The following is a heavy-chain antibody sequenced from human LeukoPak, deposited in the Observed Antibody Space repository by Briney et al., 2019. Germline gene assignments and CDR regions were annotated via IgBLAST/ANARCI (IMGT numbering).Heavy chain of an antibody. CDR2: IIPIFGTA. CDR3: ASSTSGSYYNGGFRENDY. V-gene: IGHV1-69*05. D-gene: IGHD3-10*01. CDR1: GGTFSSYA. J-gene: IGHJ4*02. Sequence: SVKVSCKASGGTFSSYAISWVRQAPGQGLEWMGGIIPIFGTANSAQKFQGRVTITTDESTSTAYMELSSLRSEDTAVYYCASSTSGSYYNGGFRENDYWGQGTLVTVSS.